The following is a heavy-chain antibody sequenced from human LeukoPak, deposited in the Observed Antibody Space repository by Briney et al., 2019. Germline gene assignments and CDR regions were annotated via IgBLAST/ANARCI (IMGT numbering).Heavy chain of an antibody. J-gene: IGHJ3*02. CDR2: ISYDGGKK. Sequence: GGSLRLSCAASGFVFSSYGMHWVRQAPGKGLEWVAVISYDGGKKYYADSVKGRFTISRDNARNSLYLQMNSLRAEDTAVYYCHYDSSGHDAFDIWGQGTMVTVSS. CDR3: HYDSSGHDAFDI. D-gene: IGHD3-22*01. CDR1: GFVFSSYG. V-gene: IGHV3-30*03.